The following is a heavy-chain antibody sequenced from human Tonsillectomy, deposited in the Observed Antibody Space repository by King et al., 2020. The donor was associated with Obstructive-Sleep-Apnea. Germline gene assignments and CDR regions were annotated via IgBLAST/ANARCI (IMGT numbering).Heavy chain of an antibody. CDR1: GFTFGDYA. J-gene: IGHJ6*02. CDR2: IRSKAYGGTT. D-gene: IGHD3-10*01. V-gene: IGHV3-49*03. Sequence: VQLVESGGGLVQPGRSLRLSCTASGFTFGDYAMTWFRQAPGNGLEWVGFIRSKAYGGTTEYAASVKGRFSISRDDSKSIAYLQMNSLKNEDTAVYYCSRGPSVPFYSYYGMDVWGQGTTVTVSS. CDR3: SRGPSVPFYSYYGMDV.